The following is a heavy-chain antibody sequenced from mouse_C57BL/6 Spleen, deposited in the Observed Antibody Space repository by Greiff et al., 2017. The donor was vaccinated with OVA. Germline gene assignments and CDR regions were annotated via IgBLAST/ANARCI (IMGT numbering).Heavy chain of an antibody. CDR2: ISSGGSYT. CDR3: ARRGTTVVGAMDY. Sequence: DVKLVESGGDLVKPGGSLKLSCAASGFTFSSYGMTWVRQTPDKSLEWVATISSGGSYTYYTDSGKGRFTISRDNAKNTLYMQMSSLKSEDTAMYYCARRGTTVVGAMDYWGQGTSVTVSS. CDR1: GFTFSSYG. J-gene: IGHJ4*01. D-gene: IGHD1-1*01. V-gene: IGHV5-6*02.